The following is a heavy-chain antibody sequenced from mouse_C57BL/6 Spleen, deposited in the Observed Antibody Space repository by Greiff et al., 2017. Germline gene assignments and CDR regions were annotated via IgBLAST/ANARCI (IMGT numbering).Heavy chain of an antibody. CDR1: GYAFSSSW. V-gene: IGHV1-82*01. CDR3: ARDYGRNYYAMDY. Sequence: QVQLQQSGPELVKPGASVKISCKASGYAFSSSWMNWVKQRPGKGLEWIGRIYPGAGDTNYNGKFKGKATLTADKSSSTAYMQLSSLTSEDSAVYVCARDYGRNYYAMDYWGQGTSVTGSS. CDR2: IYPGAGDT. J-gene: IGHJ4*01. D-gene: IGHD1-1*01.